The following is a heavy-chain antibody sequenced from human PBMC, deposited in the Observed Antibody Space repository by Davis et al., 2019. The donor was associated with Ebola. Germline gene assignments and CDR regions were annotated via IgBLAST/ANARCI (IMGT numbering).Heavy chain of an antibody. CDR1: GFTFSDYY. D-gene: IGHD5-12*01. Sequence: GESLKISCAASGFTFSDYYMSWIRQAPGKGLEWVSYISSRSTYTKHADSVKGRFTISRDNAKNSLYLQMNSLRAEDTAMYYCARSATLATILKNWFDPWGQGTLVTVSS. V-gene: IGHV3-11*06. CDR3: ARSATLATILKNWFDP. CDR2: ISSRSTYT. J-gene: IGHJ5*02.